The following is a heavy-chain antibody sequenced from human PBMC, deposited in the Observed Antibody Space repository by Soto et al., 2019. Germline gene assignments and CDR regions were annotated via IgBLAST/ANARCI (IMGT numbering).Heavy chain of an antibody. CDR3: AKTPPRTSATAYYFDC. J-gene: IGHJ4*02. V-gene: IGHV1-69*12. CDR2: IIPIFATA. CDR1: GDTFSSYA. D-gene: IGHD2-21*01. Sequence: QVQLVQSGAEVKKPGSSVKVSCKASGDTFSSYAISWVRQAPGQGLEWMGGIIPIFATANYAQKFQGRVTITADESTNTAYMELSSLRSEDTAVYYGAKTPPRTSATAYYFDCWGQGTLVTVSS.